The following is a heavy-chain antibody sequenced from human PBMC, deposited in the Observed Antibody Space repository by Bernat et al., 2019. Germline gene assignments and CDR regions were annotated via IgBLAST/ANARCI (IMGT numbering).Heavy chain of an antibody. Sequence: QLQLQESGPGLVKPSETPSLTCTVSGCSISSCSYYWGWIRQLPGQGLEWIGSFYYSWITYYNPSLKHRVTISVDTSKTQLCLKLSFVTAAVTAVYYCARHERGTGLGSAFDIWGQGTMVTVSS. CDR2: FYYSWIT. V-gene: IGHV4-39*01. D-gene: IGHD3-16*01. CDR1: GCSISSCSYY. J-gene: IGHJ3*02. CDR3: ARHERGTGLGSAFDI.